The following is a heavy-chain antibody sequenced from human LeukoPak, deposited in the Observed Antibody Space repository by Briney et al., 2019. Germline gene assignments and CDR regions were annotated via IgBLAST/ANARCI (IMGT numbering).Heavy chain of an antibody. J-gene: IGHJ5*02. Sequence: KVSCKGSGYSFTSYWIGWVRQMPGKGLEWMGIIYPGDSDTRYSPSFQGQVTISAGKSISTAYLQWSSLKASDTAMYYCARSSNYGGLRFDPWGQGTLVTVSS. D-gene: IGHD4-11*01. CDR3: ARSSNYGGLRFDP. V-gene: IGHV5-51*01. CDR2: IYPGDSDT. CDR1: GYSFTSYW.